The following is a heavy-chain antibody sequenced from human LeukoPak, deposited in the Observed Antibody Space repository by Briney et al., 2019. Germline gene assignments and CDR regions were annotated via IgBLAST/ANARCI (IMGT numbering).Heavy chain of an antibody. CDR1: GFTFSSYS. CDR2: ISTGSSTT. J-gene: IGHJ4*02. Sequence: GGSLRLSCAASGFTFSSYSMNWVRQAPGKGLEWVSYISTGSSTTYYADSVKGRFTISRDNVENSLYLQMNSLRDEDTAVYYCARGRTPWGYDILTGVLDYWGQGTLVTASS. V-gene: IGHV3-48*02. CDR3: ARGRTPWGYDILTGVLDY. D-gene: IGHD3-9*01.